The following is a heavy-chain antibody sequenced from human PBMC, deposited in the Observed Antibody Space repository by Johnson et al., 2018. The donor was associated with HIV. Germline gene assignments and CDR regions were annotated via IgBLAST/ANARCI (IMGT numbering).Heavy chain of an antibody. CDR3: ARGGVQFLEWLFTDQYGFDI. Sequence: VQLVDSGGGVVRPGGSLRLSCAASGFTFDDYGMSWVRQPPGKGLACVSSIDWNGGRQGSVDSVKGRFTISRDNSKNTRVLHMGSLRPEDMAVYYCARGGVQFLEWLFTDQYGFDIWGQGTMVTVSS. CDR2: IDWNGGRQ. V-gene: IGHV3-20*04. D-gene: IGHD3-3*01. CDR1: GFTFDDYG. J-gene: IGHJ3*02.